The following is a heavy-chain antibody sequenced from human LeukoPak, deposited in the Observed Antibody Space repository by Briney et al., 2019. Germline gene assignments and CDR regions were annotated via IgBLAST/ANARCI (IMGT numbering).Heavy chain of an antibody. D-gene: IGHD3-10*01. V-gene: IGHV4-30-4*08. CDR2: IYYSGST. CDR1: GGSISSGDYY. Sequence: PSQTLSLTCTVSGGSISSGDYYWSWIRQPPGKGLDWIGYIYYSGSTNYNPSLKSRGTISVDTSKNQFSLKLSSVTAADTAVYYCARGGYFYGSGSDYWGQGTLVTVSS. J-gene: IGHJ4*02. CDR3: ARGGYFYGSGSDY.